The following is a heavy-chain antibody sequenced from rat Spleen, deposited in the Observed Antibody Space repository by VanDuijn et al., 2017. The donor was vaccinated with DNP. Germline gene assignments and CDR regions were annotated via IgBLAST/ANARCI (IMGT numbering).Heavy chain of an antibody. CDR3: ARHGTTVTTAFDY. CDR1: GFSFSNYG. V-gene: IGHV5S13*01. Sequence: EVQLVESGGGLVQPGGSLKLSCAASGFSFSNYGMAWVRQAPTKGLEWVASINTGGSNTYYRDSVKGRFTISRDNAKNTLYLQMDSVRSEEKATYYCARHGTTVTTAFDYWGQGVMVTVSS. J-gene: IGHJ2*01. D-gene: IGHD1-11*01. CDR2: INTGGSNT.